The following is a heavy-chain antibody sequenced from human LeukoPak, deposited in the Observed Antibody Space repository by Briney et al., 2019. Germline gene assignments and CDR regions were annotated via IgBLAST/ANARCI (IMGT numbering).Heavy chain of an antibody. J-gene: IGHJ3*02. CDR1: GFTFNSYG. CDR3: AKDEEVTGTNLGLILDAFDI. D-gene: IGHD1-20*01. CDR2: IVHDGNNK. Sequence: GRSLRLSCAASGFTFNSYGMHWVRQAPGKGLEWVAVIVHDGNNKYYADSVKGRFTISRDNSKNTLYLQMNSLRAEDTAVYFCAKDEEVTGTNLGLILDAFDIWGQGTMVTVSS. V-gene: IGHV3-30*18.